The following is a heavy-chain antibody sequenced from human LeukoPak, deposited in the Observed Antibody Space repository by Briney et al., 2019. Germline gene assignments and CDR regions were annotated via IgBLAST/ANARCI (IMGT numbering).Heavy chain of an antibody. V-gene: IGHV1-69*01. CDR3: AREGGNYYDSSGYYNFDY. J-gene: IGHJ4*02. Sequence: VKVSCKACGGTFSSYAISWVRQAPGQGLEWMGGIIPIFGTANYAQKFQGRVTITADESTSTAYMELSSLRSEDTAVYYCAREGGNYYDSSGYYNFDYWGQGTLVTVSS. CDR2: IIPIFGTA. CDR1: GGTFSSYA. D-gene: IGHD3-22*01.